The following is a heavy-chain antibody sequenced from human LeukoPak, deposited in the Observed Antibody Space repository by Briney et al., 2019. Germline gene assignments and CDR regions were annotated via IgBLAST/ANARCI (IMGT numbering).Heavy chain of an antibody. Sequence: SETLSLTCTGSGGSISSYYWSWIRQPPGKGLERIGYIYYSGSTNYNPSLKSRVTISVDTSKNQFSLKLSSVTAADTAVYYCARMDYDYVRGSDRSQAFDPWGQGTLVTVSS. V-gene: IGHV4-59*01. CDR2: IYYSGST. J-gene: IGHJ5*02. D-gene: IGHD3-16*02. CDR1: GGSISSYY. CDR3: ARMDYDYVRGSDRSQAFDP.